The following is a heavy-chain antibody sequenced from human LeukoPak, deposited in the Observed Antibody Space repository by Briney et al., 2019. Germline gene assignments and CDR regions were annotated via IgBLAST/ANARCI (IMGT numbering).Heavy chain of an antibody. V-gene: IGHV1-2*02. CDR1: GYTFTGYY. CDR3: ARYYGGNSEFNY. Sequence: GASVKVSCKASGYTFTGYYIHWVRQAPGQGLEWMGWINANSGGTNYAQKFQSRITMTRDTSISTAYMELSSLISDDTAVYYCARYYGGNSEFNYWGQETWSPSPQ. CDR2: INANSGGT. D-gene: IGHD4-23*01. J-gene: IGHJ4*01.